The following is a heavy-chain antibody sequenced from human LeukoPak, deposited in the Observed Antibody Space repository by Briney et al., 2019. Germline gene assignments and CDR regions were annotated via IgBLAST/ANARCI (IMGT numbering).Heavy chain of an antibody. J-gene: IGHJ3*02. Sequence: SETLSLTCTVSGGSISSSSYYWGWIRQPPGKGLEWIGSIYYSGSTYYNPSLKSRVTISVDTSKSQFSLKLSSVTAADTAVYYCARDMGDCGGDCRSSYAFDIWGQGTMVTVSS. CDR1: GGSISSSSYY. V-gene: IGHV4-39*07. CDR3: ARDMGDCGGDCRSSYAFDI. CDR2: IYYSGST. D-gene: IGHD2-21*02.